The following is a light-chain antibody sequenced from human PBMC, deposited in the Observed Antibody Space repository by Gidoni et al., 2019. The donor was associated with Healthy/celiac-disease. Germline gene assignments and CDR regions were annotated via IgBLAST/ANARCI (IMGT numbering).Light chain of an antibody. CDR3: QQYGSSPPIT. CDR2: GAS. V-gene: IGKV3-20*01. Sequence: EIVLTQSPGTLSLSPGDRATLSCRASPSVSSSYLAWYQQKPGQAPRLLIYGASSRATGIPDRFSGSGSGTDFTLTISRLEPEDFAVYYCQQYGSSPPITFGQGTRLEIK. J-gene: IGKJ5*01. CDR1: PSVSSSY.